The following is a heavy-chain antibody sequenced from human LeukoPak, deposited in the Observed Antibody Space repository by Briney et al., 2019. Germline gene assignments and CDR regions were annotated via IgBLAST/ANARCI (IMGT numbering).Heavy chain of an antibody. J-gene: IGHJ4*02. Sequence: PSETLSLTCAVYGGSFSGYYWSWIRQPPGKGLEWIGSIYYSGSTYYNPSLKSRVTISVDTSKNQFSLKLSSVTAADTAVYYCARHGRDYDFWSGYSTFDYWGQGTLVTVSS. CDR2: IYYSGST. V-gene: IGHV4-34*01. D-gene: IGHD3-3*01. CDR1: GGSFSGYY. CDR3: ARHGRDYDFWSGYSTFDY.